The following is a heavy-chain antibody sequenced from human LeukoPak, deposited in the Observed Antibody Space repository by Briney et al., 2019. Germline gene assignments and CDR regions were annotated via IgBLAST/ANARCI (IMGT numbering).Heavy chain of an antibody. CDR1: GFDFTRDW. J-gene: IGHJ4*02. Sequence: GESLKISCRFSGFDFTRDWIGWVRLMPGKGLEWMGIIFPDDSDTRYSPSFQGQVTLSADKSISTAYLQWSSLKASDTAIYYCARRGPTTVTAFDYWGQGTLVTVSS. CDR2: IFPDDSDT. CDR3: ARRGPTTVTAFDY. V-gene: IGHV5-51*01. D-gene: IGHD4-17*01.